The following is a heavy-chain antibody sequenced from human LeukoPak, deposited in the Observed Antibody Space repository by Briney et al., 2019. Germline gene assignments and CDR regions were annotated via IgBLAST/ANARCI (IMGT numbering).Heavy chain of an antibody. J-gene: IGHJ4*02. D-gene: IGHD4-11*01. CDR1: GFTFSSYT. Sequence: GGSLRLSCAASGFTFSSYTMNWVRQAPGKGLEWASSITSSSSYIYYADSVKGRFTISRDNAKNSLYLQMNSLRAEDTAVYYCARLYDDYTNGHFDSWGQGTLVTVSS. CDR3: ARLYDDYTNGHFDS. V-gene: IGHV3-21*01. CDR2: ITSSSSYI.